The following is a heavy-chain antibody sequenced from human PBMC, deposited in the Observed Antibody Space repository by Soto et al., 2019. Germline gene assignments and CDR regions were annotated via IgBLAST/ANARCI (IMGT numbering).Heavy chain of an antibody. J-gene: IGHJ6*02. CDR2: ITFSGNTV. CDR1: GFTFSDSY. CDR3: ARVSWREKYGMDV. Sequence: PAGSLRLSCAASGFTFSDSYMSWIRQAPGKGLEWISYITFSGNTVYYADSLKGRFTISRDNAKNSLYLQMNRLRAEDTAVYYCARVSWREKYGMDVWGQGTTVTVSS. V-gene: IGHV3-11*01.